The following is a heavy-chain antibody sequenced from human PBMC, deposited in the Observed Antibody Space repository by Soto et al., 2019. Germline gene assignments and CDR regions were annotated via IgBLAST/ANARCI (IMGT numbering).Heavy chain of an antibody. CDR1: GGTFSSYT. V-gene: IGHV1-69*02. J-gene: IGHJ4*02. CDR3: ARGDRVGATCD. CDR2: IIPILGIA. D-gene: IGHD1-26*01. Sequence: QVQLVQSGAEVKKPGSSVKVSCKASGGTFSSYTISWVRQAPGQGLEWMGRIIPILGIANYAQKFQGRVTITADKSTSTAYIELSSLRSEDTAVYYCARGDRVGATCDWGQGTLVTVSS.